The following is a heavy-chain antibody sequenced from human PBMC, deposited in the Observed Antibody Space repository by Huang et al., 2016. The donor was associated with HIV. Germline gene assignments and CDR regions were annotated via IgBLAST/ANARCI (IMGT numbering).Heavy chain of an antibody. D-gene: IGHD1-1*01. Sequence: QLQLQESGPGVVQPSETLSLTCSVFGGSINVFYWAWIRQCPGKRLEWLGTISPEGATFYRPSLKNRIAISTDTSKNQVSLKLASVLATDTALYCARHIVHNTGFYQTVGSWNYWGQGVLVAVSS. CDR2: ISPEGAT. J-gene: IGHJ4*02. CDR3: ARHIVHNTGFYQTVGSWNY. CDR1: GGSINVFY. V-gene: IGHV4-39*01.